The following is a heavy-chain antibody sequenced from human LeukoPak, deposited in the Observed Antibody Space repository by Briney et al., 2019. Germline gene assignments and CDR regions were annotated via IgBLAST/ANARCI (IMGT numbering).Heavy chain of an antibody. D-gene: IGHD1-1*01. J-gene: IGHJ4*02. CDR2: IIPIFGTA. Sequence: SVKVSCKASGGTFSSYAISWVRQAPGQGLEWMGGIIPIFGTANYAQKFQGRVTITTDESTSPACMELSSLRSEDTAVYYCASSRTGTTLEVDYWGQGTLVTVSS. CDR1: GGTFSSYA. V-gene: IGHV1-69*05. CDR3: ASSRTGTTLEVDY.